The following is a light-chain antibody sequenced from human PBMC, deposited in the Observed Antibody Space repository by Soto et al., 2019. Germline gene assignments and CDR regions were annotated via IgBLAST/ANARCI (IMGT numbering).Light chain of an antibody. CDR2: GNS. Sequence: QSVLTQPPSVSGAPGQRVTISGTGSSANIGAGYDVHWYQQLPGTAPKLLIYGNSNRPSGVPDRFSGSKSGTPASLAITGLQAEDEADYYCQSYDSSLSGNVVFGGGTKLTVL. CDR1: SANIGAGYD. V-gene: IGLV1-40*01. CDR3: QSYDSSLSGNVV. J-gene: IGLJ2*01.